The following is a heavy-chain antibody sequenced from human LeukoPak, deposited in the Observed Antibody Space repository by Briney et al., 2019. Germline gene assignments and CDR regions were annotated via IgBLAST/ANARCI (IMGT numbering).Heavy chain of an antibody. V-gene: IGHV4-38-2*02. CDR2: IYHSGST. CDR1: GYSISSGYY. Sequence: SETLSLTCTVSGYSISSGYYWGWIRQPPGKGLEWIGSIYHSGSTYYNPSLKSRVTISVETSKNQFSLKLSSVTAADTAVYYCARVTGYMIEDYFDYWGQGTLVTVSS. J-gene: IGHJ4*02. CDR3: ARVTGYMIEDYFDY. D-gene: IGHD3-22*01.